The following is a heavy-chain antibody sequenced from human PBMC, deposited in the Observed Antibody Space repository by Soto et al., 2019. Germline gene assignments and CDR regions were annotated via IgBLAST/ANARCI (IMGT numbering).Heavy chain of an antibody. J-gene: IGHJ2*01. V-gene: IGHV3-33*01. CDR1: GFTFSSHS. Sequence: QVQLVESGGGVVQPGRSLRLSCAASGFTFSSHSMHWVRQAPGKGLERVAVIWCDGNNKYYADSVKGRFTISRDNPKNTLYLEMNSLRAGDMSVYFCAGGAQVVVVPARQFDLWGRGPLITVSS. D-gene: IGHD2-2*01. CDR3: AGGAQVVVVPARQFDL. CDR2: IWCDGNNK.